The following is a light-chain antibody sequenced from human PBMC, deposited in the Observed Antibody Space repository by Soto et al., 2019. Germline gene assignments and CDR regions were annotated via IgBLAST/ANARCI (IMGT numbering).Light chain of an antibody. Sequence: QSVLTQTPSASGTPGQRVTISCSGSNSNMGRNYDYWYQQVPGTAPKLLMYRNDVRPSGVPDRITGSKSGTSASLAISGLRSEDEADYYCAVWDSSLNGVAFGGGTKVTVL. CDR1: NSNMGRNY. J-gene: IGLJ2*01. CDR3: AVWDSSLNGVA. CDR2: RND. V-gene: IGLV1-47*01.